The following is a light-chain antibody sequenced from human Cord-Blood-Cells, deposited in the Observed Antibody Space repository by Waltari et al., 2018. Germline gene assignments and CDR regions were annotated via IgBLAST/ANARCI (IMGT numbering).Light chain of an antibody. CDR1: QSISSW. V-gene: IGKV1-5*01. CDR2: DAS. J-gene: IGKJ1*01. CDR3: QQYNGYST. Sequence: DIQMTQSPSTLSASVGDRVTITCRASQSISSWLAWYQQKPGKAPKLLIYDASSLESGVPSRFSGIGSGTEFTLSISSLHPDDFATYYCQQYNGYSTFGQGTKVEIK.